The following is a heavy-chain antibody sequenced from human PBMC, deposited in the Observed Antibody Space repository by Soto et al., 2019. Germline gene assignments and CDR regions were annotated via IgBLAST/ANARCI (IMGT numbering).Heavy chain of an antibody. J-gene: IGHJ6*02. V-gene: IGHV3-48*02. CDR1: GFTFSSYS. CDR2: ISSSSSTI. D-gene: IGHD3-10*01. CDR3: ARDQGLLWFGELLTYYYGMGV. Sequence: PGGSLRLSCAASGFTFSSYSMNWVRQAPGKGLEWVSYISSSSSTIYYADSVKGRFTISRDNAKNSLYLQMNSLRDEDTAVYYCARDQGLLWFGELLTYYYGMGVWGQGTTVTVSS.